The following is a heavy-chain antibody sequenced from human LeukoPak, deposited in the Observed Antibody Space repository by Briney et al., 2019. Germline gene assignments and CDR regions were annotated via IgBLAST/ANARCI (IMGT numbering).Heavy chain of an antibody. CDR3: ARDSGWFRFDY. CDR1: GFTFSSYA. V-gene: IGHV3-23*01. J-gene: IGHJ4*02. D-gene: IGHD6-13*01. CDR2: ISSSDGGT. Sequence: GGSLRLSCAGSGFTFSSYAMAWVRQTPEKGLEWVAIISSSDGGTYYIDSVKGRFTISRDNSKNMLNLQMNSLRADDTAVYYCARDSGWFRFDYWGQGTLVTVSS.